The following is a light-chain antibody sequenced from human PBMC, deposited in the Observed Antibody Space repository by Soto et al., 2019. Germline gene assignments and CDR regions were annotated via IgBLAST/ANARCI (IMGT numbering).Light chain of an antibody. CDR2: AAS. V-gene: IGKV3-20*01. CDR3: HQYDNTPQT. J-gene: IGKJ2*01. CDR1: QSMKRRY. Sequence: EIVLMQSPGTLSLSPGESATLFCRASQSMKRRYLAWYQQKPGQAPRVLIYAASIRATGIPDRLSGSGSGTDFSLTISRLEPEDFAVYYCHQYDNTPQTFGQGTKVEIK.